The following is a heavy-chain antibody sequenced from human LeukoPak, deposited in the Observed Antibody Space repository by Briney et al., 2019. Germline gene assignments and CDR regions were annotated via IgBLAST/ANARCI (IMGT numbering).Heavy chain of an antibody. Sequence: ASVKVSCKASGYTFTSYAMHWVRQAPGQRLEWMGWINAGNGSTKYSQKFQGRVTITRDTSASTAYMELSSLRSEDTAVYYCARGYGDYRSDAFDIWGQGTMVTVSS. V-gene: IGHV1-3*01. CDR2: INAGNGST. D-gene: IGHD4-17*01. J-gene: IGHJ3*02. CDR3: ARGYGDYRSDAFDI. CDR1: GYTFTSYA.